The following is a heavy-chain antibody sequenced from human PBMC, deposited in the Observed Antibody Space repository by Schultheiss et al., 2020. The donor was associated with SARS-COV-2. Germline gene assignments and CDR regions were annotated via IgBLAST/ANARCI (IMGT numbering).Heavy chain of an antibody. CDR1: GYSISSGYY. D-gene: IGHD3-9*01. CDR3: ARDYDILTGYYISETY. V-gene: IGHV4-38-2*02. J-gene: IGHJ4*02. Sequence: SETLSLTCTVSGYSISSGYYWGWIRQPPGKGLEWIGEINQSGGTNYNPSLKSRVTISVDTSKNQFSLKLSSVTAADTAVYYCARDYDILTGYYISETYWGQGTLVTVSS. CDR2: INQSGGT.